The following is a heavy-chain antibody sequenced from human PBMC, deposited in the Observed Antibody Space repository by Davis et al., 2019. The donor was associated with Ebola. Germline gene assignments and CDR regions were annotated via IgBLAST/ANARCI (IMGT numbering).Heavy chain of an antibody. D-gene: IGHD4-11*01. CDR1: GFTFSAYW. J-gene: IGHJ4*02. CDR3: AIGVRGSLEPNDYSDYGDGVFDS. Sequence: GESLKISCAASGFTFSAYWMYWVRQDPTKGLVWVSRINNDGNHITYADSVKGRFTISRDNAKSTLYLQMNSLRAADTAIYYCAIGVRGSLEPNDYSDYGDGVFDSWGLGTLVTVSS. V-gene: IGHV3-74*03. CDR2: INNDGNHI.